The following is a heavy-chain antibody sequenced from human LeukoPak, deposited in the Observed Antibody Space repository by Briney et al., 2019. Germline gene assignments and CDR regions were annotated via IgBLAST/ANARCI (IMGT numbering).Heavy chain of an antibody. V-gene: IGHV3-23*01. CDR3: AKDGTGTSPYYFFYMDV. Sequence: GGSLRLSCAASGFTLSSYAMSWVRQAPGKGLEWVSGISGGGVNTYHTDSVKGRFAISRDNSKNTLYLQMDSLRAEDTAVYYCAKDGTGTSPYYFFYMDVWGKGTTVTVSS. CDR2: ISGGGVNT. J-gene: IGHJ6*03. CDR1: GFTLSSYA. D-gene: IGHD1-7*01.